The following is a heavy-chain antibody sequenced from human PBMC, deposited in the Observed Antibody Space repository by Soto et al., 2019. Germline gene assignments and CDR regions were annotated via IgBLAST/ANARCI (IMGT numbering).Heavy chain of an antibody. CDR2: IYYTGLS. V-gene: IGHV4-59*01. J-gene: IGHJ4*02. Sequence: QVQLQESGPGLVKPSETLSLTCTVSGGSISSYYWSWIRQPPGKGLEWIGYIYYTGLSNYNPSLNSRVTMSVDTSKNQFSLKLSSVTASDTAVYYCASHSSHWPFFDFWGQGTLVTVSS. CDR1: GGSISSYY. CDR3: ASHSSHWPFFDF. D-gene: IGHD6-13*01.